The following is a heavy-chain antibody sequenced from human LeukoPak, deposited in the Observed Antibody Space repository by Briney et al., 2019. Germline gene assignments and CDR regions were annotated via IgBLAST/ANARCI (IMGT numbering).Heavy chain of an antibody. V-gene: IGHV4-34*01. CDR2: INHSGSA. J-gene: IGHJ4*02. CDR1: GESFSGYY. CDR3: ARSGYDTIRPFDY. D-gene: IGHD5-12*01. Sequence: SETLSLTCAVYGESFSGYYWSWIRHPPGKGLEWIGEINHSGSANYNPSLKSRVTISVDTSKNQFSLKLSSVTAADTAVYYCARSGYDTIRPFDYWGQGTLVTVSS.